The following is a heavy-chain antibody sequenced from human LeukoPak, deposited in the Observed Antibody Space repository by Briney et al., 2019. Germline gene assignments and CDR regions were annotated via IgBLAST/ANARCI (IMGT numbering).Heavy chain of an antibody. CDR1: LYTFASYG. D-gene: IGHD1-26*01. J-gene: IGHJ4*02. Sequence: GASVNVSCMASLYTFASYGLSWVGQAPGQGLEWMGWISAYNGNTNYAQKLQCRVTMTTDTSTSTAYMELSSLRSVDTAVYYWARGGRGAAYYWGQGTLVTVSS. V-gene: IGHV1-18*01. CDR2: ISAYNGNT. CDR3: ARGGRGAAYY.